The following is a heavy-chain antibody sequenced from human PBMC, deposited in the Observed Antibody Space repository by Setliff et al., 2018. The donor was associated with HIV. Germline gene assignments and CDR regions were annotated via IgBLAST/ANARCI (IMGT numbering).Heavy chain of an antibody. CDR2: FYYSGSS. D-gene: IGHD2-2*01. CDR3: AKLLPAADMAREIDS. CDR1: GDSISRRIYY. J-gene: IGHJ4*02. V-gene: IGHV4-39*01. Sequence: SETLSLTCTVSGDSISRRIYYWGWIRQPPGKGLEWIGNFYYSGSSHYNPSLKSRVTISVDTSKNQFPLKLISVSAADTAVYYCAKLLPAADMAREIDSWGQGTQVTVSS.